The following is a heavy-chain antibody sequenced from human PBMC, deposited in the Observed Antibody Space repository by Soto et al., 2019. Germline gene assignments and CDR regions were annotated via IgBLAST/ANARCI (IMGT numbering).Heavy chain of an antibody. CDR2: INHSGST. Sequence: PSETLSLTCAVYGGSFSGYYWSWIRQPPGKGLEWIGEINHSGSTNYNPSLKSRVTISVDTSKNQFSLKLSSVTAADTAVYYCARTPRLYESWSGYYIHHYYYYYMDVWGKGTTVTVSS. V-gene: IGHV4-34*01. D-gene: IGHD3-3*01. CDR3: ARTPRLYESWSGYYIHHYYYYYMDV. CDR1: GGSFSGYY. J-gene: IGHJ6*03.